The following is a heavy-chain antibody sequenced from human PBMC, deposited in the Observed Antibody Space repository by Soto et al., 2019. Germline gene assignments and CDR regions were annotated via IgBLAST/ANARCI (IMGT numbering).Heavy chain of an antibody. CDR1: GIDFNRYS. CDR3: TSSTSPDAY. J-gene: IGHJ4*02. Sequence: EVQLVESGGGLVQPGGSLRLSCVASGIDFNRYSMNWVRQAPGKGLEWISYIHSGSTSVFYADSVRGRFTISRDNAKNSLYLQMNSLRAEDTAVYYCTSSTSPDAYWGQGTLVTVSS. V-gene: IGHV3-48*04. D-gene: IGHD2-2*01. CDR2: IHSGSTSV.